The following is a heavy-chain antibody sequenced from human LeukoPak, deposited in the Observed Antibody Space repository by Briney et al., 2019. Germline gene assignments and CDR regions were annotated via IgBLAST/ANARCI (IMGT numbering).Heavy chain of an antibody. CDR3: ASKVRLSSFDI. Sequence: GGSLRLSCAASGFTFSSYSMNWVRQAPGKGLEWVSSISSSSSYIYYADSVKGRFTISRDNAKNSLYLQMNSLRAEDTAVYYCASKVRLSSFDIWGQGTMVTVSS. D-gene: IGHD3-16*02. V-gene: IGHV3-21*01. CDR2: ISSSSSYI. J-gene: IGHJ3*02. CDR1: GFTFSSYS.